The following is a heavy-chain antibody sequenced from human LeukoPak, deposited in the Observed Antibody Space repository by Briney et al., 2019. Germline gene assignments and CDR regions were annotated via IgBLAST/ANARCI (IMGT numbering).Heavy chain of an antibody. CDR3: ARVQGGVVVTAIRYYYYYYMDV. CDR2: IKQDGSEK. Sequence: GGSLRLSCAASGFTFSSYWMSWVRQAPGKGLEWVANIKQDGSEKYYVDSVKGRFTISRDNAKNSLYLQMNSLRAEDTAVYYCARVQGGVVVTAIRYYYYYYMDVWGKGTTVTVSS. D-gene: IGHD2-21*02. CDR1: GFTFSSYW. J-gene: IGHJ6*03. V-gene: IGHV3-7*01.